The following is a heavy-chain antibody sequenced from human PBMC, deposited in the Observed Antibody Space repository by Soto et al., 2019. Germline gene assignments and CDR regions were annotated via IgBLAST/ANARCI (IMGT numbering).Heavy chain of an antibody. CDR2: ISGSGGST. J-gene: IGHJ4*02. V-gene: IGHV3-23*01. Sequence: PGGSLRLSCAASGFTFSSYAMSWVRQAPGKGLEWVSAISGSGGSTYYADSVKGRFTISRDNSKNTPYLQMNSLRAEDTAVYYCAKVRDYYDSSALLLPNDYWGQGTLVTVS. D-gene: IGHD3-22*01. CDR1: GFTFSSYA. CDR3: AKVRDYYDSSALLLPNDY.